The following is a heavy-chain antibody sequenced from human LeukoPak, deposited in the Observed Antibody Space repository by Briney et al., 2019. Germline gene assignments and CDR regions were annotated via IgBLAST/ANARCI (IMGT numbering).Heavy chain of an antibody. Sequence: ASVKVSCKASGYTFTGYDINWVRQATGQGLEWMGWMNPNSGNTGYAQKFQGRVTMTRNTSISTAYMELSSLRSEDTAVYYCARVPANRVWFGELPGYYFDYWGQGTLVTVSS. J-gene: IGHJ4*02. V-gene: IGHV1-8*01. CDR1: GYTFTGYD. D-gene: IGHD3-10*01. CDR2: MNPNSGNT. CDR3: ARVPANRVWFGELPGYYFDY.